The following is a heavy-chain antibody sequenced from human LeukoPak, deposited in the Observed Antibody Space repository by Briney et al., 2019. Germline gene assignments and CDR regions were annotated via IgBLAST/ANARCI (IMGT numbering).Heavy chain of an antibody. Sequence: PGESLKISCKGPGYSFTSYWIAWVRQMPGKGLEWMGIIYPGDSDTRHSPSFQGQVTISADKSISTAYLQWSSLRASDTAMYYCATSYSSSLPFDYWGQGTLVTVSS. D-gene: IGHD6-6*01. CDR3: ATSYSSSLPFDY. CDR2: IYPGDSDT. J-gene: IGHJ4*02. CDR1: GYSFTSYW. V-gene: IGHV5-51*01.